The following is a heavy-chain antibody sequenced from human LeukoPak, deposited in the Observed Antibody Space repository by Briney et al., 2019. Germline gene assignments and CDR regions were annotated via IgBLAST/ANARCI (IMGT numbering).Heavy chain of an antibody. CDR1: GFSLSTSGMR. J-gene: IGHJ3*02. V-gene: IGHV2-70*04. Sequence: SGPALVKPTQTLTLTCTFSGFSLSTSGMRVSWIRQPSGKALEWLARIDWDDDKFYSTSLKTRLTISKDTSKNQVVLTMTNMDPVDTATYYCAREDNSGWYGIGAAFDIWGQGTMVTVSS. CDR3: AREDNSGWYGIGAAFDI. CDR2: IDWDDDK. D-gene: IGHD6-19*01.